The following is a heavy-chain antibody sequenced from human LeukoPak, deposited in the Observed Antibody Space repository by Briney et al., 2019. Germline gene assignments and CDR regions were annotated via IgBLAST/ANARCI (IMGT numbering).Heavy chain of an antibody. J-gene: IGHJ4*02. V-gene: IGHV3-30*18. CDR1: GFTFSNYG. CDR3: AKPIMTTVTTLGLYFDY. CDR2: ISYDGSNR. Sequence: PGGSLRLSCAASGFTFSNYGMHWVRQAPGKGPEWVAVISYDGSNRYYADSVKGRFTISRDNSKNTLYLQMNSLRAEDTAVYYCAKPIMTTVTTLGLYFDYWGQGALVTVSS. D-gene: IGHD4-17*01.